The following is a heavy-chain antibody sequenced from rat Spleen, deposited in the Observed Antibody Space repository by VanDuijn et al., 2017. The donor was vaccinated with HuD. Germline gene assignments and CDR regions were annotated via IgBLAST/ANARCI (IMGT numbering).Heavy chain of an antibody. CDR3: ARQRGPSWFAY. CDR2: ISYGGGT. V-gene: IGHV5-22*01. CDR1: GFTFSDYG. Sequence: EVQLVESGGGLVQPGRSLKLSCAASGFTFSDYGMAWVRQAPTKGLEWDASISYGGGTYYPDSVKGRFTISRHNAKSTLYLQMNSLRSEDTATYYCARQRGPSWFAYWGQGTLVTVSS. J-gene: IGHJ3*01. D-gene: IGHD3-1*01.